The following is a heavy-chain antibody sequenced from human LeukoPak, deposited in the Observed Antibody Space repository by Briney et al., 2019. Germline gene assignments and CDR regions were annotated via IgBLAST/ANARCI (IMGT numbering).Heavy chain of an antibody. D-gene: IGHD3-22*01. CDR3: ARRATYYYDSPGFQH. Sequence: SVKVSCKASGGTFSSYAISWVRQAPGQGLEWMGGIIPIFGTANYAQKFQGRVTITADESTSTAYMELSSLRSEDTAVYYCARRATYYYDSPGFQHWGQGTLVTVSS. CDR2: IIPIFGTA. V-gene: IGHV1-69*13. J-gene: IGHJ1*01. CDR1: GGTFSSYA.